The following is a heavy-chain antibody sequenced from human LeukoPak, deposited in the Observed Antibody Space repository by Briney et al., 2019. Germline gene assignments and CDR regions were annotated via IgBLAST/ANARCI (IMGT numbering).Heavy chain of an antibody. CDR1: GGSISSSSYY. D-gene: IGHD6-19*01. J-gene: IGHJ5*02. Sequence: SETLSLTCSVSGGSISSSSYYWGWIRQPPGKGLEWSGSIYYSGSTYYNPSLKSRVTISVDTSKNQFSLKLSSVTAADTAVYYCARERAVAGADWFDPWGQGTLVTVSS. CDR3: ARERAVAGADWFDP. CDR2: IYYSGST. V-gene: IGHV4-39*07.